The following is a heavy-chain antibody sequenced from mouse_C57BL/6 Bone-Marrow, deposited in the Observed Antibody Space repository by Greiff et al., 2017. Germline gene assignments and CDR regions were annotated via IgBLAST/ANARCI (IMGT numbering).Heavy chain of an antibody. D-gene: IGHD2-4*01. Sequence: EVNLVESGGGLVQPGESLKLSCESNEYEFPSHDMSWVRKTPEKRLALVAAIYSDGGSTYYPDTMERRFIISRDNTKKTLYLQRSSLRSEDTALYYCETRGYDYDWFAYWGQGTLVTVSA. J-gene: IGHJ3*01. CDR1: EYEFPSHD. CDR2: IYSDGGST. V-gene: IGHV5-2*03. CDR3: ETRGYDYDWFAY.